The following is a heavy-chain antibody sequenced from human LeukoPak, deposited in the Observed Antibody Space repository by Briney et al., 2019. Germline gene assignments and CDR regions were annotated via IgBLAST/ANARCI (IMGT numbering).Heavy chain of an antibody. V-gene: IGHV4-31*03. J-gene: IGHJ4*02. Sequence: SQTLSLNCNASHDSINYGGHYWTWIRQLPGKGLEWIGNIYYTGSTHYNPSLKSRATISIDTSKYQFSLRLTSVTAADTAVYYCARESGQFDYWGQGTRVTVSS. CDR1: HDSINYGGHY. D-gene: IGHD1-26*01. CDR3: ARESGQFDY. CDR2: IYYTGST.